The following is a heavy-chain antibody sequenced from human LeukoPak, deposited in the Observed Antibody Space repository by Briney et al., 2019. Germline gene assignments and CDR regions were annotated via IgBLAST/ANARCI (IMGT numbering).Heavy chain of an antibody. CDR2: FDSEEYDT. CDR1: GYTLTALA. CDR3: ATLEPEPGDFGGLAY. V-gene: IGHV1-24*01. D-gene: IGHD4-17*01. J-gene: IGHJ4*02. Sequence: ASVKVSCKVSGYTLTALALHWVRQAPGKWFEWIGGFDSEEYDTIYAQKFQGRITMTEDTSTDTAYMELSGLYFEDTAVYYCATLEPEPGDFGGLAYWGQGTLVTVSS.